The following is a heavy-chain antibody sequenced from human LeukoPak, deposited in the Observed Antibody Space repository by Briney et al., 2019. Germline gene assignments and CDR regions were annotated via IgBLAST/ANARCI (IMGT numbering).Heavy chain of an antibody. CDR3: ARSGLFDWLLQSNWFDP. V-gene: IGHV3-11*01. CDR2: ISSSGSTI. CDR1: GFTFSDYY. D-gene: IGHD3-9*01. J-gene: IGHJ5*02. Sequence: GGSLRLSCAASGFTFSDYYMSWIRQAPGKGLEWVSYISSSGSTIYYADSVKGRFTISRDNAKNSLYLQMNSLRAEDTAVYYCARSGLFDWLLQSNWFDPWGQGTLVTVSS.